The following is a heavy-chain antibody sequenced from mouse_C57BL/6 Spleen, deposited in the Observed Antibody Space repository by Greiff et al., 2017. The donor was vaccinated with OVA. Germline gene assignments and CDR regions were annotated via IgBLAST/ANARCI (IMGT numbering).Heavy chain of an antibody. CDR1: GFTFSSYT. V-gene: IGHV5-9*01. J-gene: IGHJ3*01. D-gene: IGHD3-2*02. Sequence: EVKVVESGGGLVKPGGSLKLSCAASGFTFSSYTMSWVRQTPEKRLEWVATISGGGGNTYYPDSVKGRFTISRDNAKNTLYLQMSSLRSEDTALYYCARDSSGRAWFAYWGQGTLVTVSA. CDR2: ISGGGGNT. CDR3: ARDSSGRAWFAY.